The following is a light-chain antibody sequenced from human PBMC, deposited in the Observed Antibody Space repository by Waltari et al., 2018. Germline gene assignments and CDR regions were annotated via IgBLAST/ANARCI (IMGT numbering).Light chain of an antibody. J-gene: IGLJ3*02. CDR3: SSYRSSSTLGV. CDR1: SSDVGGYDF. V-gene: IGLV2-14*01. CDR2: EVS. Sequence: QSALPQPASVSGSPGQSITISCTGTSSDVGGYDFVSWYRHHPGNAPKLMIYEVSHRPSGVSNRFSGSKSGNTASLTISGLQAEDEANYYCSSYRSSSTLGVFGGGTKLTVL.